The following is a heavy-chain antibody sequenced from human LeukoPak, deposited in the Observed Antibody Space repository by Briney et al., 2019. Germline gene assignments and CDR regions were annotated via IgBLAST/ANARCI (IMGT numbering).Heavy chain of an antibody. J-gene: IGHJ6*02. Sequence: SVKVPCKASGGTFSSYAISWVRQAPGQGLEWMGRIIPILGIANYAQKFQGRVTITADKSTSTAYMELSSLRSEDTAVYYCARDSLPNYYGSGSSRYGMDVWGQGTTVNVSS. CDR2: IIPILGIA. V-gene: IGHV1-69*04. D-gene: IGHD3-10*01. CDR3: ARDSLPNYYGSGSSRYGMDV. CDR1: GGTFSSYA.